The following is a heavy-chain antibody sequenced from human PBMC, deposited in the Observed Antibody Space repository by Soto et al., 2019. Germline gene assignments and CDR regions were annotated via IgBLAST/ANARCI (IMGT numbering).Heavy chain of an antibody. Sequence: GGSLRLSCAASGFTFSSYWKSWVRQAPGKGLEWVANIKQDGSEKYYVDSVKGRFTISRDNAKNSLYLQMNSLRAEDTAVYYCARIRLTRSRGYSGYDSIYYFDYWGQGTLVTVSS. V-gene: IGHV3-7*01. CDR3: ARIRLTRSRGYSGYDSIYYFDY. CDR2: IKQDGSEK. CDR1: GFTFSSYW. D-gene: IGHD5-12*01. J-gene: IGHJ4*02.